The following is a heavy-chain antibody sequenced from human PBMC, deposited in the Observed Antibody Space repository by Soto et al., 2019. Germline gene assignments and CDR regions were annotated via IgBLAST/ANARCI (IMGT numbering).Heavy chain of an antibody. V-gene: IGHV3-30-3*01. D-gene: IGHD3-22*01. CDR3: ARVDYYDSSGYLFDY. J-gene: IGHJ4*02. CDR1: GFTFSSYA. CDR2: ISYDGSNK. Sequence: GGSLRLSCAASGFTFSSYAMHWVRQAPGKGLEWVAVISYDGSNKYYADSVKGRFTISRDNSKNTLYLQMNSLRAEDTAVYYCARVDYYDSSGYLFDYWGQGTLVTVSS.